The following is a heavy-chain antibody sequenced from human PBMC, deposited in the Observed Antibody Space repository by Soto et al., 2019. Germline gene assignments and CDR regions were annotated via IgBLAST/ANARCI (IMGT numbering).Heavy chain of an antibody. Sequence: TLSLTCTVSGGSISSYYWSWIRQPAGKGLEWIGRIYTSGSTNYNPSLKSRVTMSVDTSKNHFSLKLSSVTAADTAVYYCARLVVGATWYYFDYWGQGTLVTVSS. CDR1: GGSISSYY. D-gene: IGHD1-26*01. CDR2: IYTSGST. V-gene: IGHV4-4*07. J-gene: IGHJ4*02. CDR3: ARLVVGATWYYFDY.